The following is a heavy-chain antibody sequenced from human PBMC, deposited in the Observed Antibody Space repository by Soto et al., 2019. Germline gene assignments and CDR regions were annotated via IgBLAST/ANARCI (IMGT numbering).Heavy chain of an antibody. CDR3: ASVGDFRSGWYY. D-gene: IGHD6-19*01. J-gene: IGHJ4*02. CDR2: ISYDGNNK. V-gene: IGHV3-30-3*01. Sequence: QVQLVESGGGVVQPGRSLRLSCAASGFTFSSYAMHWVRQAPGKGLEWVAVISYDGNNKYYADSVKGRFTISRDNSKNTLYLQMNSLRAEDTAVYYCASVGDFRSGWYYWGQGTLVTVSS. CDR1: GFTFSSYA.